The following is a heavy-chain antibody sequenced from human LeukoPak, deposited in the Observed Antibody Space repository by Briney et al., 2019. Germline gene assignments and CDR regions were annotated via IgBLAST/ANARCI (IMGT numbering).Heavy chain of an antibody. J-gene: IGHJ5*02. CDR2: INHSGST. D-gene: IGHD6-13*01. Sequence: SETLSLTCTVSGYSISSGYYWAWIRQPPGKGLEWIGEINHSGSTNYNPSLKSRVTISVDTSKNQFSLKLSSVTAADTAVCYCATHSSSHYNWFDPWGQGTLVTVSS. CDR1: GYSISSGYY. V-gene: IGHV4-38-2*02. CDR3: ATHSSSHYNWFDP.